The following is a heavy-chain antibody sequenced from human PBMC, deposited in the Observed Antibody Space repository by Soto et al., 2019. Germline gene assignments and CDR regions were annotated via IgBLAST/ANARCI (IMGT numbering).Heavy chain of an antibody. CDR2: IYYSGST. V-gene: IGHV4-59*01. CDR3: AREVGSIGFDP. J-gene: IGHJ5*02. CDR1: GGSISSYY. Sequence: PSETLSLTCTVSGGSISSYYWSWIRQPPGKGLEWIGYIYYSGSTNYNPSLKSRVTISVDTSKNQFSLKLSSVTATDTAGAYCAREVGSIGFDPWGQGTLVTVSS. D-gene: IGHD2-15*01.